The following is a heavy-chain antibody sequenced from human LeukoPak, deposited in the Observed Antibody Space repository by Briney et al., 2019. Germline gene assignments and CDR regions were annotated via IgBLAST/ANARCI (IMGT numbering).Heavy chain of an antibody. J-gene: IGHJ4*02. CDR3: ARGGSRKPRANFDY. CDR1: GGSFSGYY. CDR2: INHSGST. V-gene: IGHV4-34*01. Sequence: SETLSLTCAVYGGSFSGYYWSWIRQPPGKGLEWIGEINHSGSTNYNPSRKSRVTISVDTSKNQFSLKLSSVTAADTAVYYCARGGSRKPRANFDYWGQGTLVTVSS. D-gene: IGHD3-10*01.